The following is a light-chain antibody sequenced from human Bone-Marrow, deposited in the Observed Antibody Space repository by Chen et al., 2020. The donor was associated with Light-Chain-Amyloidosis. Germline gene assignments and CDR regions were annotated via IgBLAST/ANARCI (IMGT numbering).Light chain of an antibody. CDR2: GSS. Sequence: EIVLTQSPGTLSLSPGEGANLSCRASQTISSNYLTWSQQKFGQAPRLLIYGSSSRATGIPDRFTVSGSGTDFTLTINRLEPEEVAMYYCQQYGTSPLTFGGGTKVEIK. CDR1: QTISSNY. V-gene: IGKV3-20*01. J-gene: IGKJ4*01. CDR3: QQYGTSPLT.